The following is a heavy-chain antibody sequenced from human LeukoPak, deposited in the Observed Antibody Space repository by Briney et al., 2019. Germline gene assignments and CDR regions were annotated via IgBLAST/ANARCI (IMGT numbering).Heavy chain of an antibody. Sequence: GGSLRLSCAASGFTLSGYWMRWVRQAPGKGLEWVATIKEDGSEKYYVDSVEGRFTISIDNAKNSVYLQMNSLRAEDTAVYYCARDRGGYLDYWGQGTLVTVSS. CDR1: GFTLSGYW. V-gene: IGHV3-7*01. J-gene: IGHJ4*02. D-gene: IGHD2-15*01. CDR3: ARDRGGYLDY. CDR2: IKEDGSEK.